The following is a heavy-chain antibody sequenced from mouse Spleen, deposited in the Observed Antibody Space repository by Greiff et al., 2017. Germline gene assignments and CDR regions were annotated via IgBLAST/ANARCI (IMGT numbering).Heavy chain of an antibody. V-gene: IGHV5-16*01. Sequence: EVMLVESEGGLVQPGSSMKLSCTASGFTFSDYYMAWVRQVPEKGLEWVANINYDGSSTYYLDSLKSRFIISRDNAKNILYLQMSSLKSEDTATYYCAREYYGSSLYFDYWGQGTTLTVSS. CDR1: GFTFSDYY. CDR3: AREYYGSSLYFDY. CDR2: INYDGSST. J-gene: IGHJ2*01. D-gene: IGHD1-1*01.